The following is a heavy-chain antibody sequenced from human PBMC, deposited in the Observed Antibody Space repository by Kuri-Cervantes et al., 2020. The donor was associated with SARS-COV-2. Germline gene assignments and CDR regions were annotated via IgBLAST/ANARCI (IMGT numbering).Heavy chain of an antibody. CDR1: GGSISSYY. J-gene: IGHJ3*02. V-gene: IGHV4-59*12. Sequence: SEPLSLTCTVSGGSISSYYWSWIRQPPGKGLEWIGYIYYSGSTNYNPSLKSRVTMSVDTSKNQFSLKLSSVTAADTAVYYCARDPLGITFGGVIVDAFDIWGQGTMVTVSS. CDR3: ARDPLGITFGGVIVDAFDI. CDR2: IYYSGST. D-gene: IGHD3-16*02.